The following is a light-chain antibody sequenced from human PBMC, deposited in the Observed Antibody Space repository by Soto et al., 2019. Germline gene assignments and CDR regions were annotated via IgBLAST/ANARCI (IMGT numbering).Light chain of an antibody. CDR1: SSNIRRNT. CDR3: AAWDDSLNGVV. J-gene: IGLJ2*01. CDR2: SNI. V-gene: IGLV1-44*01. Sequence: QSVLTQPPSVSGTPGQRVIMSCSGSSSNIRRNTVNWYQQLPGTAPKLLIYSNIQRPSGVPDRFSGSKSGTSASLAISGLQSEDEADYYCAAWDDSLNGVVFGGGTKLTVL.